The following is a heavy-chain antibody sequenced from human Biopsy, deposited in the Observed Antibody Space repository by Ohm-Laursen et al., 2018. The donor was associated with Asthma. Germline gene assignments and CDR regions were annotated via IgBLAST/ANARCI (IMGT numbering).Heavy chain of an antibody. CDR1: GGYTGSSDHH. V-gene: IGHV4-30-4*01. CDR3: ARVVSYGDIYFGFDV. CDR2: VFWIGST. Sequence: SQTLSLTCSVSGGYTGSSDHHWDWIRQAPGKGLEWIGFVFWIGSTHYSRSLERRVSISIDTATNEFSMKLRSVTPADTAVYFCARVVSYGDIYFGFDVWGPGNTVVVS. J-gene: IGHJ6*02. D-gene: IGHD4-17*01.